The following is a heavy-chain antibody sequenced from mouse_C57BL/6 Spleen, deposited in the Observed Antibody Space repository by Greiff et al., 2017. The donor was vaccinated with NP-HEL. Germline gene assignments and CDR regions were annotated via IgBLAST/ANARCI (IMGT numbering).Heavy chain of an antibody. CDR1: GYTFTSYW. D-gene: IGHD1-1*01. V-gene: IGHV1-7*01. J-gene: IGHJ1*03. CDR3: ARAPSSTVVAGPWVDV. CDR2: INPSSGYT. Sequence: QVHVKQSGAELAKPGASVKLSCKASGYTFTSYWMHWVKQRPGQGLEWIGYINPSSGYTKYNQKFKDKATLTADKSSSTAYMQLSSLTYKDSAVYYCARAPSSTVVAGPWVDVWGTGTTVTVSS.